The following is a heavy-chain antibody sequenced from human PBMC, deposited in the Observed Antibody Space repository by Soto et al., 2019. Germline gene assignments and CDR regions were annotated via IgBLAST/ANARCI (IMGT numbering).Heavy chain of an antibody. V-gene: IGHV1-24*01. CDR2: FDPEDGET. CDR1: GYTLTELS. J-gene: IGHJ4*02. D-gene: IGHD3-22*01. Sequence: ASVKVSCKVSGYTLTELSMHWVRQAPGKGLEWMGGFDPEDGETIYAQKFQGRVAMTEDTSTDTAYMELSSLISEDTSVYYCATVTYYYDSSAYYFDYWGQGTLVTVSS. CDR3: ATVTYYYDSSAYYFDY.